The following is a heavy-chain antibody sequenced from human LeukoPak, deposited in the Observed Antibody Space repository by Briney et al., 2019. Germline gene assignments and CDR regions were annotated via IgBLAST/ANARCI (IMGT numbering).Heavy chain of an antibody. D-gene: IGHD3-22*01. J-gene: IGHJ4*02. V-gene: IGHV3-23*01. CDR3: AKVFHYYDSSGYLNDFDY. Sequence: GGSLRLSCAASGFTFSSYSMNWVRQAPGKGLEWASGISGSGGSTYYADSVKGRFTISRDNSKNTLYLQMNSLRAEDTAVYYCAKVFHYYDSSGYLNDFDYWGQGTLVTVSS. CDR2: ISGSGGST. CDR1: GFTFSSYS.